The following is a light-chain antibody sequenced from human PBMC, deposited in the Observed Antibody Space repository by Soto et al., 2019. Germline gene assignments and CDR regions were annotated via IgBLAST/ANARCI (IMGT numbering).Light chain of an antibody. V-gene: IGLV1-44*01. CDR3: AAWDASLNVV. J-gene: IGLJ2*01. CDR1: SSNIGSNA. Sequence: QSVLTQSPSASGTPGQRVTISCPGTSSNIGSNAVSWYQQLPGTAPKLLINSNNQRPSGVPDRFSGSKSGTSASLAISGLQSEDEADYYCAAWDASLNVVFGGGTKVTVL. CDR2: SNN.